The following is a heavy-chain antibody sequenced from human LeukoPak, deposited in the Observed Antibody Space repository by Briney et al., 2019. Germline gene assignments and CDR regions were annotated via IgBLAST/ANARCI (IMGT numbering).Heavy chain of an antibody. CDR1: GGSISSGGYY. D-gene: IGHD5-18*01. Sequence: PSQTLSLTCTVSGGSISSGGYYWSWIRQHPGKGLEWIGYIYYSGSTYYNLSLKSRVTISVDTSKNQFSLKLSSVSAADTAVYYCARGGVTLFDYWGQGTLVTVSS. CDR3: ARGGVTLFDY. V-gene: IGHV4-31*03. J-gene: IGHJ4*02. CDR2: IYYSGST.